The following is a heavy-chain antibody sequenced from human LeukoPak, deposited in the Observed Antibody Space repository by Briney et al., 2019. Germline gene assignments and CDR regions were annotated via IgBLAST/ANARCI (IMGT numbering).Heavy chain of an antibody. Sequence: GASVNVSCKASGFTFTGYYMHWVRQAPGQGLEWMGWINPNSGGTNYAQKFQGRVTMTRDTSISTAYMELSRLRPDDTAVYYCARAPANYDYVWGSYREYYFDYWGQGTLVTVSS. D-gene: IGHD3-16*02. J-gene: IGHJ4*02. CDR3: ARAPANYDYVWGSYREYYFDY. CDR2: INPNSGGT. V-gene: IGHV1-2*02. CDR1: GFTFTGYY.